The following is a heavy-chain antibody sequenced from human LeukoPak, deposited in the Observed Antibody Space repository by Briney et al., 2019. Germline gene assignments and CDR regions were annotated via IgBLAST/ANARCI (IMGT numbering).Heavy chain of an antibody. CDR2: MNPDSGNT. V-gene: IGHV1-8*03. Sequence: ASVKVSCKASGYTFTSYDINWVRQATGQGLEWMGWMNPDSGNTGYAQKFQGRVTITRNTSISTAYMELSSLRSEDTAVYYCARFSGYDYCYYYMDVWGKGTTVTVSS. CDR3: ARFSGYDYCYYYMDV. CDR1: GYTFTSYD. D-gene: IGHD5-12*01. J-gene: IGHJ6*03.